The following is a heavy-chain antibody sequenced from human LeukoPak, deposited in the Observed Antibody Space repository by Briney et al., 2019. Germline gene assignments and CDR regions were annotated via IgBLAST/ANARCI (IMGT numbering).Heavy chain of an antibody. CDR2: INAGNGNT. CDR3: ARVYSSSWYVLPYDY. CDR1: GYTFTSYA. V-gene: IGHV1-3*01. D-gene: IGHD6-13*01. Sequence: ASVKVSCKASGYTFTSYAMHWVRQAPGQRLEWMGWINAGNGNTKYSQKFQGRVTITRDTSASTAYMELSSLRSEDTAVYYCARVYSSSWYVLPYDYWGQGTLVTVSS. J-gene: IGHJ4*02.